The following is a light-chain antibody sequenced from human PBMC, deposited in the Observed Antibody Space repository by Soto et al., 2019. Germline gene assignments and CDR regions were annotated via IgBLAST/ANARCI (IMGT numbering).Light chain of an antibody. CDR2: DTS. CDR3: QQYHTIPIT. J-gene: IGKJ4*01. CDR1: QGINNY. Sequence: DIQMTRSPSSLSASVGNMFHIACQASQGINNYLNWYQQNPGNDPKLLIFDTSDLETGVPSSSSGRGPGTDSTVTISSLHPKDVPVYTCQQYHTIPITFGEGTKV. V-gene: IGKV1-33*01.